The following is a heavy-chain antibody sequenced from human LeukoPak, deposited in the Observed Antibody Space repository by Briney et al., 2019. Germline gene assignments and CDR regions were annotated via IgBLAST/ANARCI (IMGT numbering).Heavy chain of an antibody. CDR3: AREGVYATLGAYYYYGMDV. D-gene: IGHD2-8*01. CDR2: ISAYNGNT. J-gene: IGHJ6*02. Sequence: ASVKVSCKASGYTFTSYGISWVRQAPGQGLEWMGWISAYNGNTNYAQKLQGRVTMTTDASTSTAYMELRSLRSDDTAVYYCAREGVYATLGAYYYYGMDVWGQGTTVTVSS. CDR1: GYTFTSYG. V-gene: IGHV1-18*01.